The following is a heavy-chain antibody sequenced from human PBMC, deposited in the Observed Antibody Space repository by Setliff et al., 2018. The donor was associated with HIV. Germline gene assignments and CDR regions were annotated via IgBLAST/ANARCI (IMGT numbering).Heavy chain of an antibody. CDR2: MSGSRHTT. Sequence: GGSLRLSCVASGFTFTNYAMTWVRQAPGKGLEWVSTMSGSRHTTYYAESVKGRFTVSRDNSQNTLYLRMNSLRAEDTAVYYCARDSDYGDSTGTYYYYYGMDVWGQGTTVTVSS. J-gene: IGHJ6*02. V-gene: IGHV3-23*01. D-gene: IGHD4-17*01. CDR1: GFTFTNYA. CDR3: ARDSDYGDSTGTYYYYYGMDV.